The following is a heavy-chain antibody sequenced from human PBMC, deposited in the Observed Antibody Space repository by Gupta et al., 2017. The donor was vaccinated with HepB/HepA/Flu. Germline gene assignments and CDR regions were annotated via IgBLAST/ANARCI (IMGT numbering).Heavy chain of an antibody. CDR1: GFSLSSNGVG. J-gene: IGHJ5*02. D-gene: IGHD3-3*01. Sequence: QITLKESGPTLVKPKQTLTLTCTFSGFSLSSNGVGVGWIRQPPGKALEWLALIYWNDDKLYSPSLKNRLTITKNTSKNQVVLTLTNMDPVDTATYYCAHCYADFWSAYYRTLPSAPFDPWGQGTLVTVSS. CDR3: AHCYADFWSAYYRTLPSAPFDP. V-gene: IGHV2-5*01. CDR2: IYWNDDK.